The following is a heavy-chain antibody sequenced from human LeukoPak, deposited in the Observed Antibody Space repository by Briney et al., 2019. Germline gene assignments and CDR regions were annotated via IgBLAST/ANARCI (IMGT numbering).Heavy chain of an antibody. V-gene: IGHV1-18*01. D-gene: IGHD2-2*01. CDR1: GYTFTNYG. CDR3: ARWGLVAPGTYYYYYMDV. J-gene: IGHJ6*03. CDR2: INPYNGDT. Sequence: ASVKVSCKASGYTFTNYGVSWVRQAPGQGLEWMGWINPYNGDTHYAQNLQGRLTMTTDTSTSMAFMELRSLRPDDTAVYFCARWGLVAPGTYYYYYMDVWGRGTTVTVSS.